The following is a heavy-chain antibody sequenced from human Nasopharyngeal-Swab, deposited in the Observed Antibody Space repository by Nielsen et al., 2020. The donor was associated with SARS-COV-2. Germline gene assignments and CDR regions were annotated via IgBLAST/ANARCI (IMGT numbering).Heavy chain of an antibody. CDR2: ISAYNGNT. D-gene: IGHD2/OR15-2a*01. J-gene: IGHJ6*03. CDR1: GYTFTSYG. Sequence: ASVKVSCKASGYTFTSYGISWVRQAPGQGLEWMGWISAYNGNTNYAQKLQGRVTMTTDTSTSTAYMELRSLRSDDTAVYYCSLLSSFSPPIWYYYYYMDVWGKGTTVTVSS. V-gene: IGHV1-18*04. CDR3: SLLSSFSPPIWYYYYYMDV.